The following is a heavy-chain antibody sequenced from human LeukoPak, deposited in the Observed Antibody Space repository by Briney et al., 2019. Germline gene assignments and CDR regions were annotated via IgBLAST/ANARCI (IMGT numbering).Heavy chain of an antibody. CDR1: GGSISSSSYY. CDR3: ARDSGYDIIDY. J-gene: IGHJ4*02. V-gene: IGHV4-61*02. Sequence: NPSETLSLTCTVSGGSISSSSYYWSWIRQPAGKGLEWIGRIYTSGSTNYSPSLKSRVTISVDTSKNQFSLKLSSVTAADTAVYYCARDSGYDIIDYWGQGTLVTVSS. D-gene: IGHD5-12*01. CDR2: IYTSGST.